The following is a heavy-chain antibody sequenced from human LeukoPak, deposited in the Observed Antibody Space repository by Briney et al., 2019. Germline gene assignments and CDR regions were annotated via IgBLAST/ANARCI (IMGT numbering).Heavy chain of an antibody. CDR2: IWYDGSRT. J-gene: IGHJ5*02. Sequence: GGSLRLSCAASGFTFSSHGMQWVPQAPGKGLEWVALIWYDGSRTNYVDSVMGRFTISRDSSKNTLYLQMDNLRVEDTAVYFCAKDLSYGSLWFDPWGQGTLVTVSS. V-gene: IGHV3-33*06. CDR1: GFTFSSHG. CDR3: AKDLSYGSLWFDP. D-gene: IGHD3-10*01.